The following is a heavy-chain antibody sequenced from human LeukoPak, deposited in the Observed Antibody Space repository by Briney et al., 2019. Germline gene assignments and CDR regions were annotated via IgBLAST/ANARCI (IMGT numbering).Heavy chain of an antibody. Sequence: GASVKVSCKASGYTFTGYYMHWVRQAPGQGLEWMGWINPNSGGTNYAQKFQGRVTMTRDTSISTAYMELSRLRSDDTAVYYCARDGSYYGGSLNNWFDPWGQGTLVTVSS. CDR1: GYTFTGYY. D-gene: IGHD1-26*01. J-gene: IGHJ5*02. CDR2: INPNSGGT. CDR3: ARDGSYYGGSLNNWFDP. V-gene: IGHV1-2*02.